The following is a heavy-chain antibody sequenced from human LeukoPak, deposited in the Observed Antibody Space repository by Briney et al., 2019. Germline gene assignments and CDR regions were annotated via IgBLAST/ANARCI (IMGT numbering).Heavy chain of an antibody. CDR1: GYTFTSYG. D-gene: IGHD3-22*01. CDR3: ARDEIQDYYDSLGSYFDY. J-gene: IGHJ4*02. Sequence: ASVKVSCKASGYTFTSYGISWVRQAPGQGLEWMGWISAYNGNTNYAQKLQGRVTMTTDTSTSTAYMELRSLRSDDTAVYYCARDEIQDYYDSLGSYFDYWGQGTLVTVSS. V-gene: IGHV1-18*01. CDR2: ISAYNGNT.